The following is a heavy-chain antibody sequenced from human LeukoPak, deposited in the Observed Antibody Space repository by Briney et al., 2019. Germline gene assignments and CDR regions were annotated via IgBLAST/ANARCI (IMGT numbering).Heavy chain of an antibody. J-gene: IGHJ6*03. D-gene: IGHD3-10*01. V-gene: IGHV5-51*01. CDR2: IYPDDSDT. CDR1: GYTFSTYW. CDR3: ARRQGYSSRGNYYYYMDV. Sequence: GESLKISCKASGYTFSTYWIGWVRQMPGKGLEWMGIIYPDDSDTRYSPSLQGQVTISADKSINTAYLQWSSLKASDTAIYYCARRQGYSSRGNYYYYMDVWGRGTTVTVSS.